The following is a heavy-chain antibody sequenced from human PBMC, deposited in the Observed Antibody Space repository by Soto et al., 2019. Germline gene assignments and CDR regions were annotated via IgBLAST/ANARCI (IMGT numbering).Heavy chain of an antibody. V-gene: IGHV3-23*01. Sequence: PGGSLRLSCAASGFTFSRYAMSWVRQAPAKGLEWDSAISGSGGSTYYADSVKGRFTISRDNSKNTMSLRMHRLRAEDTAVYYCAKIPRNYYDSSGYFDYWGQGTLVTVSS. J-gene: IGHJ4*02. CDR3: AKIPRNYYDSSGYFDY. D-gene: IGHD3-22*01. CDR2: ISGSGGST. CDR1: GFTFSRYA.